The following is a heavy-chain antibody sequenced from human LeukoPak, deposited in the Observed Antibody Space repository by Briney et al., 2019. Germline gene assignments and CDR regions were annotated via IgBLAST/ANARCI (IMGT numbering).Heavy chain of an antibody. D-gene: IGHD2-15*01. J-gene: IGHJ3*02. V-gene: IGHV3-48*03. Sequence: PGGSLRLSCAASGFTFSSYEMNWVRQAPGKGLGWVSYISGSGSNRYYADSVKGRFTISRDNAKNSLYLQMNSLRAEDTAVYYCASEGYCSGGSCYPDDAFDIWGQGTMVTVSS. CDR2: ISGSGSNR. CDR1: GFTFSSYE. CDR3: ASEGYCSGGSCYPDDAFDI.